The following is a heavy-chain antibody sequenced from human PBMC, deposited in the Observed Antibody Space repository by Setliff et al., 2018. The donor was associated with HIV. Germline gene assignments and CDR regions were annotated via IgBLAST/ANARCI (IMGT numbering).Heavy chain of an antibody. J-gene: IGHJ4*02. CDR3: SRWPFDY. CDR1: GFIFSNYI. V-gene: IGHV3-48*01. Sequence: GSLRLSCAASGFIFSNYILTWVRQAPGKGLEWVSYIALGGNTIYYADSVRGRFTISRDDAENSVFLQMNSLRAEDTAVYYCSRWPFDYWGQGTLVTVSS. D-gene: IGHD5-12*01. CDR2: IALGGNTI.